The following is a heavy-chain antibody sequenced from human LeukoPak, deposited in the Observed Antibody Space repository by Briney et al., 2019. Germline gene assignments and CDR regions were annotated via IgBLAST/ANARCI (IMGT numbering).Heavy chain of an antibody. Sequence: GGSLRLSCAASGFTFSSYGMHWVRQAPGKGLEWVAVISYDGSNKYYADSVKGRFTISRDNSKNTLYLQMNSLRAEDTAAYYCAKGVAAAVDYWGQGTLVTVSS. CDR2: ISYDGSNK. J-gene: IGHJ4*02. V-gene: IGHV3-30*18. D-gene: IGHD6-13*01. CDR1: GFTFSSYG. CDR3: AKGVAAAVDY.